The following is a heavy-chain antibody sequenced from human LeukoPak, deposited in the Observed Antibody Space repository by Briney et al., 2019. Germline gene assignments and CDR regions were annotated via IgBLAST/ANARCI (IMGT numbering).Heavy chain of an antibody. D-gene: IGHD3-10*01. CDR2: SGNT. J-gene: IGHJ3*02. V-gene: IGHV1-8*01. CDR3: ARASDMVQGVPYSGDAFDI. Sequence: SGNTGYAQKFQGRVTMTRNTSISTAYMELSSLRSEDTAVYYCARASDMVQGVPYSGDAFDIWGQGTMVTVSS.